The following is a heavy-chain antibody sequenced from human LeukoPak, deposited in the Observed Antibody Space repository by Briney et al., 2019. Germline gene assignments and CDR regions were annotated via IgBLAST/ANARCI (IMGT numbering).Heavy chain of an antibody. V-gene: IGHV1-18*01. Sequence: GASVKVSCKASGYTFTNFGINWVRQAPGQGLEWMGWISGNNDNPNYGQKFQGRFTVTTDSSTNTAYMELRNLRLDDTAVYYCARDGTSTDDYWGQGTLVTVSS. CDR1: GYTFTNFG. J-gene: IGHJ4*02. CDR3: ARDGTSTDDY. CDR2: ISGNNDNP. D-gene: IGHD2-2*01.